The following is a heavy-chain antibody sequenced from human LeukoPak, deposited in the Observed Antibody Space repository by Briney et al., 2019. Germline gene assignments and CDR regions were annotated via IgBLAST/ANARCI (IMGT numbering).Heavy chain of an antibody. CDR3: ARTSSGWYGGSFDP. CDR2: MNPNSGNT. CDR1: GYTFTSYD. Sequence: ASVTVSCKASGYTFTSYDINWVRQATGLGLEWMGWMNPNSGNTGYAQKFQGRVTMTRNTSISTAYMELSSLRSEDTAVYYCARTSSGWYGGSFDPWGQGTLVTVSS. V-gene: IGHV1-8*01. D-gene: IGHD6-19*01. J-gene: IGHJ5*02.